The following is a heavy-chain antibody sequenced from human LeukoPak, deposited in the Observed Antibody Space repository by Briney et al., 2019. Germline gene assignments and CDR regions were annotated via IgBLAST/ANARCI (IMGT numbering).Heavy chain of an antibody. D-gene: IGHD6-13*01. CDR2: IYSGGST. J-gene: IGHJ6*03. V-gene: IGHV3-66*01. CDR1: GFTVSSNY. Sequence: GGSLRLSCAASGFTVSSNYMSWVRQAPGKGLEWVSVIYSGGSTYYADSVKGRFTISRDNSKNTLYLQMNSLRAEDTAVYYCARDPSSSWLYYYYYYMDVWGKGTTVTVSS. CDR3: ARDPSSSWLYYYYYYMDV.